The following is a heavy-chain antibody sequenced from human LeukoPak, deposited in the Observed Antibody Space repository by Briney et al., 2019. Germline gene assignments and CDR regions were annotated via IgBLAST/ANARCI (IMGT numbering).Heavy chain of an antibody. CDR2: IYSSGST. J-gene: IGHJ4*02. CDR3: ARDVSTSSPFDS. V-gene: IGHV4-4*07. D-gene: IGHD6-6*01. Sequence: SETLSLTCTVSGGSISSYYWSWIRQPAGKGLEWIGRIYSSGSTSYNPSLKSRVTMSVDSSKNQFSLNLRSVTAADTAVYYCARDVSTSSPFDSWGQGTLVTVSS. CDR1: GGSISSYY.